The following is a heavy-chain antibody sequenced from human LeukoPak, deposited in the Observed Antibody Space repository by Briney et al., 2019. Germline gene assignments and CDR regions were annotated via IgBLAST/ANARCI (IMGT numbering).Heavy chain of an antibody. J-gene: IGHJ4*02. Sequence: PGGSLRLSCAASGFTFSSYEMNWVRQAPGKGLEWVSSISSTRSYIYYADSVKGRFTISRDNAKNSLYLQMNSLRAEDTAIYYCARDLGSYSSGWYMGFDYWGQGTLVTVSS. CDR3: ARDLGSYSSGWYMGFDY. CDR1: GFTFSSYE. CDR2: ISSTRSYI. V-gene: IGHV3-21*01. D-gene: IGHD6-19*01.